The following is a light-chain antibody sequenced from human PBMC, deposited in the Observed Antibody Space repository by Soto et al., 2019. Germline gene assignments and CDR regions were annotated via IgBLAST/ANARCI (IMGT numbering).Light chain of an antibody. CDR3: CSYAGTNILYV. Sequence: QSALTQPPSASGSPGQSVTISCTGTSSDVGGSNYVSWYQQHPGKAPKLMLYEVTKRPSGVPHRFSGSKSGNTASLTVSGLQPEDEADYYCCSYAGTNILYVFGTGTKLTVL. CDR1: SSDVGGSNY. CDR2: EVT. V-gene: IGLV2-8*01. J-gene: IGLJ1*01.